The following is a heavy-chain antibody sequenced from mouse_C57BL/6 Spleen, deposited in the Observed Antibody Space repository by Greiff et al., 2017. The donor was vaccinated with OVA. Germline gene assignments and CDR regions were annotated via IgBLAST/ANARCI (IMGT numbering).Heavy chain of an antibody. CDR1: GYAFSSSW. Sequence: QVQLQQSGPELVKPGASVKISCKASGYAFSSSWMNWVKQRPGKGLEWIGRIYPGDGDTNYNGKFKGKATLTADKSSSTAYMQLSSLTSEDSAVYFCARCPHYYGSSYGGAMDYWGQGTSVTVSS. CDR3: ARCPHYYGSSYGGAMDY. CDR2: IYPGDGDT. J-gene: IGHJ4*01. V-gene: IGHV1-82*01. D-gene: IGHD1-1*01.